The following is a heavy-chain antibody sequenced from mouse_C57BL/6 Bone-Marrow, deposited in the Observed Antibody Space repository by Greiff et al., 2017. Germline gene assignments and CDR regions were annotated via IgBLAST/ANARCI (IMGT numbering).Heavy chain of an antibody. V-gene: IGHV5-17*01. J-gene: IGHJ4*01. D-gene: IGHD1-1*01. CDR2: ISSGSSSL. CDR3: AMNLPLYYSYAMDY. CDR1: GFTFSDYG. Sequence: EVQRVESGGGLVKPGGSLKLSCAASGFTFSDYGMHWVRQAPEKGLEWVAYISSGSSSLYYADTVKGRFTISRDNAKNTLFLQMTKMRADDTARYYCAMNLPLYYSYAMDYWGQGTSVTVSS.